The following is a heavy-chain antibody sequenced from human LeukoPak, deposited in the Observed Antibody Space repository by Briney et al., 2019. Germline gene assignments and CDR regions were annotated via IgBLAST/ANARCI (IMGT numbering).Heavy chain of an antibody. Sequence: SETLSLTCTLSGGSLSIYYWSWVRQPPEKGLECNGYIYYSGSTNYNPSPKSRVTISVDTSKNQFSLQLTSVTAADTAVYFCTRGGSNFDYWGQGTLVTVSS. V-gene: IGHV4-59*01. J-gene: IGHJ4*02. CDR2: IYYSGST. CDR1: GGSLSIYY. CDR3: TRGGSNFDY. D-gene: IGHD3-10*01.